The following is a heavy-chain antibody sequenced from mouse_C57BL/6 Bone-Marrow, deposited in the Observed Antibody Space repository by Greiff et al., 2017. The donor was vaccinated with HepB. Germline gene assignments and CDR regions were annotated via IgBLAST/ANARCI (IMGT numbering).Heavy chain of an antibody. CDR2: IWRGGST. J-gene: IGHJ2*01. CDR3: AKKGDDYDGGDFDY. CDR1: GFSLTSYG. D-gene: IGHD2-4*01. Sequence: QVQLQQSGPGLVQPSQSLSITCTVSGFSLTSYGVHWVRQSPGKGLEWLGVIWRGGSTDYNAAFMSRLSITKDNSKSQVFFKMNSLQADDTAIYYCAKKGDDYDGGDFDYWGQGTTLTVSS. V-gene: IGHV2-5*01.